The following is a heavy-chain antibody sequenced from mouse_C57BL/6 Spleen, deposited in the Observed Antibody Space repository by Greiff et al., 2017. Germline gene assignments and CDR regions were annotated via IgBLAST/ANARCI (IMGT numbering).Heavy chain of an antibody. CDR1: GYTFTSYW. D-gene: IGHD1-1*01. Sequence: VQLQQPGTELVKPGASVKLSCKASGYTFTSYWMHWVKQRPGQGLEWIGNINPSNGGPNYHEKFKSKATLTVDTSSSTAYMQLSSLTSEDSAVYYCARNRNYYGSSHYWGQGTLVTVSA. CDR3: ARNRNYYGSSHY. J-gene: IGHJ3*01. V-gene: IGHV1-53*01. CDR2: INPSNGGP.